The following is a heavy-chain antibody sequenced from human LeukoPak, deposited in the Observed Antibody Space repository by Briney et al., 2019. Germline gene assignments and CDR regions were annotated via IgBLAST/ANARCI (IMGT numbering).Heavy chain of an antibody. V-gene: IGHV3-30*02. J-gene: IGHJ3*02. CDR3: AKGGDVLRYFDWLPSGGPDAFDI. Sequence: GGSLRLSCAASGFTFSSYGMHWVRQAPGKGLEWVAFIRYDGSNKYYADSVKGRFTISRDNSKNTLYLQMNSLRAEDTAVYYCAKGGDVLRYFDWLPSGGPDAFDIWGQGTMVTVSS. D-gene: IGHD3-9*01. CDR1: GFTFSSYG. CDR2: IRYDGSNK.